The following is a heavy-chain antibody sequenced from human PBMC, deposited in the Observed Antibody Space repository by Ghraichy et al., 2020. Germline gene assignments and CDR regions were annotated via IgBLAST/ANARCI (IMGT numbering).Heavy chain of an antibody. J-gene: IGHJ5*02. V-gene: IGHV4-59*01. CDR3: ARYDDSHH. Sequence: SETLSLTCTVSGGSISGYFWSWIRQPPGKGLEWIGYIYYSGSTNYNPSLKSRVTISIDTSKNQFSLKLRSVTAADTAVYYCARYDDSHHWGQGTLVTVSS. CDR2: IYYSGST. D-gene: IGHD4-17*01. CDR1: GGSISGYF.